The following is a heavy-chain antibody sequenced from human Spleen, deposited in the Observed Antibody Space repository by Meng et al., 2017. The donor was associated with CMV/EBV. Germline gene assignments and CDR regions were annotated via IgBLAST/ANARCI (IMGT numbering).Heavy chain of an antibody. CDR2: IIPIFGTA. Sequence: SVKVSCKASGYTFTGYFIHWVRQAPGQGLEWMGGIIPIFGTANYAQKFQGRVTITTDESTSTAYMELSSLRSEDTAVYYCARGDLSVDTAMANWFDPWGQGTLVTVSS. D-gene: IGHD5-18*01. J-gene: IGHJ5*02. CDR3: ARGDLSVDTAMANWFDP. CDR1: GYTFTGYF. V-gene: IGHV1-69*05.